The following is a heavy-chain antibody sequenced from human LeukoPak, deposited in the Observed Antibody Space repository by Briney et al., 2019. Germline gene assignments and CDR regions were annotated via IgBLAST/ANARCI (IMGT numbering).Heavy chain of an antibody. CDR1: GYRFNAYW. D-gene: IGHD1-26*01. J-gene: IGHJ3*02. Sequence: GESLKISCKGSGYRFNAYWIGWVRQMPGKGLEWMGIIYPDDSDTRYSPSFQGQVTISADKSISTAYLQWSSLKASDTAMYYCARHPTGSYSLHAFDIWGQGTMVTVSS. CDR2: IYPDDSDT. V-gene: IGHV5-51*01. CDR3: ARHPTGSYSLHAFDI.